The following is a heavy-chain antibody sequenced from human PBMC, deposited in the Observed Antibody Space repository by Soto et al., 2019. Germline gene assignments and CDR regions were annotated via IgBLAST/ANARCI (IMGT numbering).Heavy chain of an antibody. D-gene: IGHD3-22*01. Sequence: PGESLKISCKASGCLFSIYWIGWVRQMPGKGLEWMGIIYPGDSDTRYNPSFQGQVTISVDKSTSTAYLKWNSLKASDTAIYYCARPEIPTRSNDYDYPFDHWGQGTLVTVSS. J-gene: IGHJ4*02. CDR1: GCLFSIYW. V-gene: IGHV5-51*01. CDR2: IYPGDSDT. CDR3: ARPEIPTRSNDYDYPFDH.